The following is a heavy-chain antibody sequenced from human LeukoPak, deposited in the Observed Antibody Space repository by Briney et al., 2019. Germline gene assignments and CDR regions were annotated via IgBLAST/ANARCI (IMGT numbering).Heavy chain of an antibody. J-gene: IGHJ5*02. D-gene: IGHD6-13*01. CDR2: MRYNGGNG. CDR1: GFTFSKYS. CDR3: AKDREEQLVRGWFDP. Sequence: QTGGSLRLSCAASGFTFSKYSMHWVRQAPGKGLEWVAFMRYNGGNGYCADSVKGRFTISRDNLKSMLYLQMNSLRTDDTGLYFCAKDREEQLVRGWFDPWGQGTLVTVSS. V-gene: IGHV3-30*02.